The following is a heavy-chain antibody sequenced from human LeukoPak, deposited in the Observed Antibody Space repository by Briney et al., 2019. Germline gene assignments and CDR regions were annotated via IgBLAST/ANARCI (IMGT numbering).Heavy chain of an antibody. CDR2: ISSSSSPI. V-gene: IGHV3-21*05. D-gene: IGHD1-7*01. CDR1: GFTLSNYN. Sequence: GGSLRLSCAASGFTLSNYNMNWVRQAPGKGLEWVSYISSSSSPIYYADSVKGRFTISRDNAKNSLYLQMNSLRAEDTAVYYCAREPNPTRLELRRYFDYWGQGTLVTVSS. J-gene: IGHJ4*02. CDR3: AREPNPTRLELRRYFDY.